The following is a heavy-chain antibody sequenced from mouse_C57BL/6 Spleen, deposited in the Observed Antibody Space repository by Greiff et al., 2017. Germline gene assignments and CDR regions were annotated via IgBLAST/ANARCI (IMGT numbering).Heavy chain of an antibody. Sequence: QVQLQQPGAELVMPGASVKLSCKASGYTFTSYWMHWVKQRPGQGLEWIGEIDPSDSYTNYNQKFKGKSTLTVDKSSSTAYMQLSSLTSEDSAVYYCARWNYSNYGWYFDVWGTGTTVTVSS. CDR2: IDPSDSYT. D-gene: IGHD2-5*01. CDR1: GYTFTSYW. CDR3: ARWNYSNYGWYFDV. J-gene: IGHJ1*03. V-gene: IGHV1-69*01.